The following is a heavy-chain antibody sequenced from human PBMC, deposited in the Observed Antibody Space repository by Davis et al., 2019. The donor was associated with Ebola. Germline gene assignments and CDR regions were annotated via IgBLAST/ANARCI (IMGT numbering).Heavy chain of an antibody. D-gene: IGHD6-19*01. CDR3: ARIAVAGIIAYYYGMDV. CDR2: ISSSSSYI. Sequence: GGSLRLSCAASGFTFSSYSMNWVRQAPGKGLEWVSSISSSSSYIYYADSVKGRFTISRDNAKNSLYLQMNSLRAEDTAVYYCARIAVAGIIAYYYGMDVWGQGTTVTVSS. CDR1: GFTFSSYS. J-gene: IGHJ6*02. V-gene: IGHV3-21*01.